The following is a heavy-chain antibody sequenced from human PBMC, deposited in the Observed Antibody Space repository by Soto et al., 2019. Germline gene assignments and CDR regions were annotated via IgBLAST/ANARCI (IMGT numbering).Heavy chain of an antibody. CDR2: INAGNGNT. CDR1: GYTFTSYA. V-gene: IGHV1-3*01. Sequence: ASVKVSCKASGYTFTSYAIHWVRQAPGQRLEWMGWINAGNGNTKYSQKFQGRVTITRDTSASTAYMELSSLRSEDTAVYYCARAKGGYGYGFSDYWGQGTLVTVSS. CDR3: ARAKGGYGYGFSDY. J-gene: IGHJ4*02. D-gene: IGHD5-18*01.